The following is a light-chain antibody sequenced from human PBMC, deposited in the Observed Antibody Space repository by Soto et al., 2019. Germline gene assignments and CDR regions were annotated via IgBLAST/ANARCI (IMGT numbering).Light chain of an antibody. CDR1: SSNIGSNI. V-gene: IGLV1-44*01. CDR2: TNN. Sequence: QSVLTQPPSASGTPGQRVTISCSGSSSNIGSNIVSWFQQFPGTAPKLLIYTNNQRPSGVPDRFSGSKSGTSASLAISGLQSEDEADYYCATGDDSLNGPVFGGGTKLTVL. J-gene: IGLJ3*02. CDR3: ATGDDSLNGPV.